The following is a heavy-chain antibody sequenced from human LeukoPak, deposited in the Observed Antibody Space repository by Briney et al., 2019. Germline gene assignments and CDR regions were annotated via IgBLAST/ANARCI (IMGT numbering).Heavy chain of an antibody. CDR1: GGSISSYS. J-gene: IGHJ2*01. CDR2: IYYSGST. Sequence: SETLSLTCTVSGGSISSYSWSWVRQPPGKGLEWIGYIYYSGSTNYNPSLKSRVTISVDTSKNQFSLKLSSVTAADTAVYYCARSRFRMDLWGRGTLVTVSS. CDR3: ARSRFRMDL. V-gene: IGHV4-59*01. D-gene: IGHD2-15*01.